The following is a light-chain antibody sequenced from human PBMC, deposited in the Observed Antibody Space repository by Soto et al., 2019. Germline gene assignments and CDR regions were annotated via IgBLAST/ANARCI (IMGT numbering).Light chain of an antibody. J-gene: IGLJ2*01. CDR3: QSYDSSLSVV. CDR1: SSNIGAGYD. CDR2: GNS. V-gene: IGLV1-40*01. Sequence: QSALTQRPSVSGAPGQRVTISCTGSSSNIGAGYDVHWYQQLPGTAPKLLIYGNSNRPSGVPDRFSGSKSGTSASLAITGLQAEDEADYYCQSYDSSLSVVFGGGTKLTVL.